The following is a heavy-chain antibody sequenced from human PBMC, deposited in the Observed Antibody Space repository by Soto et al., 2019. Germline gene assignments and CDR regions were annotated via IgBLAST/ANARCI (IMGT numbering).Heavy chain of an antibody. CDR2: ITPLLGVT. CDR1: GSTFSSFT. CDR3: ARGPTYGLADY. J-gene: IGHJ4*02. V-gene: IGHV1-69*02. D-gene: IGHD3-10*01. Sequence: QVQLVQSGAEVKKPGSSVKVSCKTSGSTFSSFTITWVRQAPGQGLEWMGRITPLLGVTKYAQKFQGTVTITADKSTSTAYMEMSSLRSEDTAVYYCARGPTYGLADYWGQGTLVTVSS.